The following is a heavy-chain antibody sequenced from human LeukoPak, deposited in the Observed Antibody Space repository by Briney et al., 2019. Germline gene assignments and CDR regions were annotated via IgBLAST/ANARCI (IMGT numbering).Heavy chain of an antibody. CDR2: ISYDGTNK. V-gene: IGHV3-30-3*01. CDR1: GFTFSSYA. J-gene: IGHJ4*02. CDR3: ARDFGWLSGFDN. Sequence: GGPLRLSCAASGFTFSSYAIHWVRQAPGKGLEWVAIISYDGTNKYYADSVRGRFTISGDNSKSTLYLQMNSLRAEDTAVYYCARDFGWLSGFDNWGQGTLVTVSS. D-gene: IGHD3-9*01.